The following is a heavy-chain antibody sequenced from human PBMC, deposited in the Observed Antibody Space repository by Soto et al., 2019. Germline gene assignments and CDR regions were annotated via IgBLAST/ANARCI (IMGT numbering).Heavy chain of an antibody. CDR1: GYTFTSYA. CDR2: INAGNSNT. D-gene: IGHD6-19*01. V-gene: IGHV1-3*01. CDR3: ARGSSGWGY. Sequence: QVQLVQSGAEVKKPGASVKVSCKASGYTFTSYAMHWVRQAPGQRLEWMGWINAGNSNTKYSQKFQGRVTITRDTSASTAYMELSSLRSEDTAVYYCARGSSGWGYWGQGTLVTVSS. J-gene: IGHJ4*02.